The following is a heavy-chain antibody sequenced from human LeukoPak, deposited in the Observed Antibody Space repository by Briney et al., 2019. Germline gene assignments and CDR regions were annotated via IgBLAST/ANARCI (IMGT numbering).Heavy chain of an antibody. Sequence: PGGSLRLSCAASGFTFSSYSMNWVRQAPGKGLEWVSSISSSSSYIYYADSVKGRFTISRDNAKNSLYLQMNSLRAEDTAVYYCARDQILYLGVRTYNWFDPWGQGTLVTVSS. CDR2: ISSSSSYI. D-gene: IGHD2/OR15-2a*01. J-gene: IGHJ5*02. V-gene: IGHV3-21*01. CDR1: GFTFSSYS. CDR3: ARDQILYLGVRTYNWFDP.